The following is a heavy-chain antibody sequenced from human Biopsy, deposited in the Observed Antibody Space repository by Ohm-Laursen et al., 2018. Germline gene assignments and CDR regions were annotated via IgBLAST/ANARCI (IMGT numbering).Heavy chain of an antibody. CDR2: IYHTGST. D-gene: IGHD5-12*01. CDR3: ARVDMVTTIVDY. J-gene: IGHJ4*02. Sequence: TLSLTCTVSGDSISSGGNYWSWIRQFPGKGLEWIAYIYHTGSTYYNPSLKSRLSIAIDTSKNQFSVSLRSVTAADTAVYYCARVDMVTTIVDYWGQGTLVTVSS. V-gene: IGHV4-31*03. CDR1: GDSISSGGNY.